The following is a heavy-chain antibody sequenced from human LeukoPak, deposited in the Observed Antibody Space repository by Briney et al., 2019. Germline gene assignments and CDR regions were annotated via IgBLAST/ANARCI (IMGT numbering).Heavy chain of an antibody. CDR2: IWYDGSNK. Sequence: GGSLRLSCAASGFTFSSYGMHWVRQAPGKGLEWVAVIWYDGSNKYYADSVKGRFTICRDNSKNTLYLQMNSLRAEDTAVYYCAREAGYCSSTSCYVGDYFDYWGQGTLVTVSS. D-gene: IGHD2-2*01. CDR1: GFTFSSYG. V-gene: IGHV3-33*01. CDR3: AREAGYCSSTSCYVGDYFDY. J-gene: IGHJ4*02.